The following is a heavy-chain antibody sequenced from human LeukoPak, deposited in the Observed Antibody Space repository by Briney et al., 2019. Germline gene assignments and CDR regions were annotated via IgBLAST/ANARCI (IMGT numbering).Heavy chain of an antibody. V-gene: IGHV4-30-2*01. CDR1: GGSISSGGYS. CDR2: IYHSGST. D-gene: IGHD3-10*01. CDR3: ARGPYGSGSYIFDY. Sequence: SETLSLTCAVSGGSISSGGYSWSWLRQPPGKGLEWIGYIYHSGSTYYNPSLKSRVTISVDRSKNQFSLKLSSVTAADTAVYYCARGPYGSGSYIFDYWGQGTLVTVSS. J-gene: IGHJ4*02.